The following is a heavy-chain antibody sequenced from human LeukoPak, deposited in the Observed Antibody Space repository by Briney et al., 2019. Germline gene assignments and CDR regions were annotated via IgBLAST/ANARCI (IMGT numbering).Heavy chain of an antibody. CDR3: ARETGNYYFDY. CDR2: IYYSGTT. CDR1: GGSISSYY. V-gene: IGHV4-59*01. D-gene: IGHD3-9*01. J-gene: IGHJ4*02. Sequence: KTSETLSLTCTVSGGSISSYYWSWIRQPPGPGLEWIGYIYYSGTTNYNPSLKSRVTLSVDTSKSQFSLKLSSVTAADTAVFYCARETGNYYFDYWGQGTLVTVSS.